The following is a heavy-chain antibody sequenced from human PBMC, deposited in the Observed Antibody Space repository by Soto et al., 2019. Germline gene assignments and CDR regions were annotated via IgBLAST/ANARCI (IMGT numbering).Heavy chain of an antibody. Sequence: SVKVSCKASGFTFTSSAMQWVRQARGQRLEWIGWIVVGSGNTNYAQKFQERVTITRDMSTSTAYMELSSLRSEDTAVYYCAAALYYDILTGPIYYYYGMDVWG. D-gene: IGHD3-9*01. CDR3: AAALYYDILTGPIYYYYGMDV. V-gene: IGHV1-58*02. J-gene: IGHJ6*02. CDR2: IVVGSGNT. CDR1: GFTFTSSA.